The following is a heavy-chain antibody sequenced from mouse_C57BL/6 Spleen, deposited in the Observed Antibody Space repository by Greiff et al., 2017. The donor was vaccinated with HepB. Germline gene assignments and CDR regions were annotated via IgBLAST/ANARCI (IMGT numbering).Heavy chain of an antibody. CDR1: GFTFSSYA. D-gene: IGHD2-4*01. V-gene: IGHV5-4*01. CDR3: AREDDYGWDY. J-gene: IGHJ2*01. CDR2: ISDGGSYT. Sequence: EVNVVESGGGLVKPGGSLKLSCAASGFTFSSYAMSWVRQTPEKRLEWVATISDGGSYTYYPDNVKGRFTISRDNAKNNLYLQMSHLKSEDTAMYYCAREDDYGWDYWGQGTTLTVSS.